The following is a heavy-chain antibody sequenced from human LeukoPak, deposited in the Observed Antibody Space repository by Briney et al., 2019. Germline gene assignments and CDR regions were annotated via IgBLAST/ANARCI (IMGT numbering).Heavy chain of an antibody. CDR1: GYTFTAYY. Sequence: SSVKVSCKASGYTFTAYYIHWVRQAAGQGLEWMGWVYPKSGGTNHAQMSQGRVTMTRNTAIRTAHTEVRSLESDGKAGDYFSRQGGTMTVVVKVASDIWGQGTIVTVSS. CDR3: SRQGGTMTVVVKVASDI. D-gene: IGHD3-22*01. V-gene: IGHV1-2*02. J-gene: IGHJ3*02. CDR2: VYPKSGGT.